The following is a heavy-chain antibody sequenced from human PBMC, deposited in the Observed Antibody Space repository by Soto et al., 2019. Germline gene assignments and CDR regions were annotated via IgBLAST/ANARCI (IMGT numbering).Heavy chain of an antibody. CDR3: ARGKRYCTNGVCYRHFDY. Sequence: SETLSLTCAVYGGSFSGYYWSWIRQPPGKGLEWIGEINHSGSTNYNPSLKSRVTISVDTSKNQFSLKLSSVTAADTAVYYCARGKRYCTNGVCYRHFDYWGQGTLVTVSS. CDR2: INHSGST. V-gene: IGHV4-34*01. J-gene: IGHJ4*02. D-gene: IGHD2-8*01. CDR1: GGSFSGYY.